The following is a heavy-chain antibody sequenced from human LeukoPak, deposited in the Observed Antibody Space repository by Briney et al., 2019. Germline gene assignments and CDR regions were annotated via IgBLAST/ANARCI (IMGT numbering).Heavy chain of an antibody. CDR2: IIPIFGTA. J-gene: IGHJ6*03. CDR3: ARGGDTALVRNYYYLDV. V-gene: IGHV1-69*06. D-gene: IGHD5-18*01. Sequence: SVKVSCKASGGTFSSYGISWVRQAPGQGLEWMGGIIPIFGTANYAQKFQGRVTITADKSTSTAYMELSSLRSEDTAVYYCARGGDTALVRNYYYLDVWGKGTTVIISS. CDR1: GGTFSSYG.